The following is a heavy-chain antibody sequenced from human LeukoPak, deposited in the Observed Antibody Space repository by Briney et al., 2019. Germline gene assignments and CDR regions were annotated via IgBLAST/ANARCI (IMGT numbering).Heavy chain of an antibody. Sequence: SETLSLTCTVSGGSISSSSYYWGWIRQPPGKGLEWIGSIYYSGSTYYNPSLKSRVTISVDTSKNQFSLKLSSVTAADTAVYYCARDTALDEEWLLYHYYYYMDVWGKGTTVTVSS. V-gene: IGHV4-39*07. CDR2: IYYSGST. D-gene: IGHD3-3*01. J-gene: IGHJ6*03. CDR3: ARDTALDEEWLLYHYYYYMDV. CDR1: GGSISSSSYY.